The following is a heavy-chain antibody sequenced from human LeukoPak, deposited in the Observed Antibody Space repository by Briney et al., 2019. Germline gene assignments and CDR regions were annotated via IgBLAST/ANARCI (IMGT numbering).Heavy chain of an antibody. CDR2: IYYSGST. CDR1: GGSISSSSYY. Sequence: SETLSLTCTVSGGSISSSSYYWGWIRQPPGKGLEWIGSIYYSGSTHYNPSLKSRVTISVDTSKNQFSLKLSSVTAADTAVYYCARLSVVVPAAMPPDVWGKGTTVTVSS. J-gene: IGHJ6*04. D-gene: IGHD2-2*01. V-gene: IGHV4-39*01. CDR3: ARLSVVVPAAMPPDV.